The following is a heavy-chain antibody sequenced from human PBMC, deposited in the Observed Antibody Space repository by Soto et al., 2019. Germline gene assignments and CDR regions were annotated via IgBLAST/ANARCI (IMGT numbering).Heavy chain of an antibody. J-gene: IGHJ5*02. CDR2: TYYRSKWYN. Sequence: RSQTLSLTCAISGDSVSSNSAAWNWIRQSPSRGLEWLGRTYYRSKWYNDYAVSVKSRITINPDTSKNQFSLQLNSVTPEDTAVYYCARARGELLAHNWFDPWGQGTLVTVSS. CDR3: ARARGELLAHNWFDP. D-gene: IGHD1-26*01. V-gene: IGHV6-1*01. CDR1: GDSVSSNSAA.